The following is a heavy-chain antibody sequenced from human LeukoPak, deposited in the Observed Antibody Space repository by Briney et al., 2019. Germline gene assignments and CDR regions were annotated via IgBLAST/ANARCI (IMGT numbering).Heavy chain of an antibody. Sequence: PSETLSLTCAVYGGSFSGYYWSWIRQPPGKGLEWIGEINHSGSTNYNPSLKSRVTISVDTSKNQFSLKLSSVTAADTAVYYCARVWGYYASSGPNGQNDYWGQGTLVTVSS. CDR2: INHSGST. D-gene: IGHD3-22*01. CDR1: GGSFSGYY. CDR3: ARVWGYYASSGPNGQNDY. J-gene: IGHJ4*02. V-gene: IGHV4-34*01.